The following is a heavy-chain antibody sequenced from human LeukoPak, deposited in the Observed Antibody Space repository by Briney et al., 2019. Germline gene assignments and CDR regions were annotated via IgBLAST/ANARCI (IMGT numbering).Heavy chain of an antibody. CDR3: ARGIGGPDY. V-gene: IGHV3-23*01. CDR2: IRGSGDNT. Sequence: GGSLRLSCAASGFTFSSYAMCWVRQAPGKGLEWLSVIRGSGDNTYYADSVKGRFTISRDNPKSTLYLQMNSLRAEDTAIYYCARGIGGPDYWGRGTLVTVSS. D-gene: IGHD4-23*01. J-gene: IGHJ4*02. CDR1: GFTFSSYA.